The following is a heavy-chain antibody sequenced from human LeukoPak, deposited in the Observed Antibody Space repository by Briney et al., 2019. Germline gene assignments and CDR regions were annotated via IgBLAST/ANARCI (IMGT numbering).Heavy chain of an antibody. D-gene: IGHD1-26*01. CDR2: ISGSGGST. CDR3: AKYGMTSRSYFDY. Sequence: LPGGSLRLSCAASGFTFSSYAMSWVRQAPGKGLEWVSAISGSGGSTYYADSVKGRFTISRDNSKNTLYLQMNSLRAEDTAIYYCAKYGMTSRSYFDYWGRGTLVTVSS. CDR1: GFTFSSYA. V-gene: IGHV3-23*01. J-gene: IGHJ4*02.